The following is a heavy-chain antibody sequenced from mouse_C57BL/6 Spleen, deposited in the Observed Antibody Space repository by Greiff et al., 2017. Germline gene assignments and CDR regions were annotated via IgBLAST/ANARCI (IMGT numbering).Heavy chain of an antibody. D-gene: IGHD3-2*02. CDR1: GYAFTNYL. CDR3: ARSLGDSSGYFDY. V-gene: IGHV1-54*01. CDR2: INPGSGGT. Sequence: VKLQESGAELVRPGTSVKVSCKASGYAFTNYLIEWVKQRPGQGLEWIGVINPGSGGTNYNEKFKGKATLTADKSSSTAYMQLSSLTSEDSAVYFCARSLGDSSGYFDYWGQGTTLTVSS. J-gene: IGHJ2*01.